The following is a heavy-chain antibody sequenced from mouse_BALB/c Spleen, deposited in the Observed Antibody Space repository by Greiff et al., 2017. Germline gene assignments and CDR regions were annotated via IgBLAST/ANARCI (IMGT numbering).Heavy chain of an antibody. V-gene: IGHV5-12-2*01. CDR1: GFTFSSYT. CDR3: ARQPLYYAMDY. Sequence: EVKLVESGGGLVQPGGSLKLSCAASGFTFSSYTMSWVRQTPEKRLEWVAYISNGGGSTYYPDTVKGRFTISRDNAKNTLYLQMSSLKSEDTAMYYCARQPLYYAMDYWGQGTSVTVSA. J-gene: IGHJ4*01. CDR2: ISNGGGST.